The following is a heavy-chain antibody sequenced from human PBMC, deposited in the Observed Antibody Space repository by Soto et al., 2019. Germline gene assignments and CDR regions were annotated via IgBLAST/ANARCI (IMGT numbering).Heavy chain of an antibody. J-gene: IGHJ5*02. CDR1: GGSFSGYS. Sequence: SDTLSLTCAVHGGSFSGYSWSWIRQPPGKGMEWMGEINHTGSTIYKPPLKSRVTISVDTSEKQFSLKVSSVTAADTGVYYCGRVPARRPSQVIAAATAVSWGPGTLVTVSS. CDR3: GRVPARRPSQVIAAATAVS. D-gene: IGHD6-13*01. V-gene: IGHV4-34*01. CDR2: INHTGST.